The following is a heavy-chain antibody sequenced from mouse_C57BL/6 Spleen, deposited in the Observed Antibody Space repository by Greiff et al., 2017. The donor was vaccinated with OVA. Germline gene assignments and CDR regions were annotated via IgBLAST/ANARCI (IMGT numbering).Heavy chain of an antibody. CDR1: GYTFTDYY. CDR2: IYPGSGNT. Sequence: QVQLQQSGAELVRPGASVKLSCKASGYTFTDYYINWVKQRPGQGLEWVARIYPGSGNTYYNEKFKGKATLTAEKSSSTAYMQLSSLTSEDSAVDFCARSDDSSGYWFAYWGKGTLVTVSA. CDR3: ARSDDSSGYWFAY. D-gene: IGHD3-2*02. V-gene: IGHV1-76*01. J-gene: IGHJ3*01.